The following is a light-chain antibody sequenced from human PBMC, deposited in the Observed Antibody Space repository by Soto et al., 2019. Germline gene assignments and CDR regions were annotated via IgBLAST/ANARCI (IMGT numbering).Light chain of an antibody. CDR1: QSIRHY. J-gene: IGKJ1*01. V-gene: IGKV1-5*01. CDR3: QHHNSYSQT. Sequence: DNQMTQSPPTLSASVGDRVTITCRASQSIRHYLAWYQQMPGKAPKLLIYGASTLQSGVPSRFSGSGSGTEFTLTISSLQPDDFGTYFCQHHNSYSQTFGQGTKVEIK. CDR2: GAS.